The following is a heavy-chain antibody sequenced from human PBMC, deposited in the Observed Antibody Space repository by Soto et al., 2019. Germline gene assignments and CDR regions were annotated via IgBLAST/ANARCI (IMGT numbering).Heavy chain of an antibody. Sequence: GGSQRLSCAASGFTFSSYAMHWVRQAPGKGLEWVAVISYDGSNKYYADSVKGRFTISRDNSKNTLYLQTNSLRAEDTAVYYCARDLPYYDILTGYYSYYYYGMDVWGQGTTVTVSS. D-gene: IGHD3-9*01. CDR2: ISYDGSNK. CDR1: GFTFSSYA. V-gene: IGHV3-30-3*01. CDR3: ARDLPYYDILTGYYSYYYYGMDV. J-gene: IGHJ6*02.